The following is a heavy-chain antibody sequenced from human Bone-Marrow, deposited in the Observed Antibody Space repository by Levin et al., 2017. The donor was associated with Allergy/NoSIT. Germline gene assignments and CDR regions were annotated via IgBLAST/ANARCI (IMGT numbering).Heavy chain of an antibody. CDR2: FNPEDGET. J-gene: IGHJ4*02. CDR1: GYTLTELS. CDR3: ATGRTYNSNYRYY. D-gene: IGHD1-7*01. V-gene: IGHV1-24*01. Sequence: GESLNISCKVSGYTLTELSMHWVRQAPGKGLEWMGGFNPEDGETIFAQKFQGRVTVTEDTSTDTAYMELSSLRSEDTAVYYCATGRTYNSNYRYYWGQGTLVTVSS.